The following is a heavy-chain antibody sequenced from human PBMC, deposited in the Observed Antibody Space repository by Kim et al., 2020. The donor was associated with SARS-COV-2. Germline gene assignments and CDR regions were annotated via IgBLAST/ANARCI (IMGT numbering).Heavy chain of an antibody. Sequence: QKYQGRVTMTRDTSTSTVYMELSSLRSEDTAVYYCARTCCPSSGWYDFDYWGQGTLVTVSS. J-gene: IGHJ4*02. D-gene: IGHD6-19*01. CDR3: ARTCCPSSGWYDFDY. V-gene: IGHV1-46*01.